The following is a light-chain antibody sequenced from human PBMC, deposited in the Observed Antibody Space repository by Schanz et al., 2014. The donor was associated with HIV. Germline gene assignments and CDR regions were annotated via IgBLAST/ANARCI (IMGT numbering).Light chain of an antibody. CDR1: SSNIGAGYD. Sequence: QSVLTQPPSLSGAPGQRVSLSCNGSSSNIGAGYDVHWYQHFPGTAPRLLIFDNDNRPSGVPDRISASKSGTSASLAITGLQAEDEADYYCQSYDSGLSGILFGGGTKLTVL. CDR2: DND. J-gene: IGLJ2*01. CDR3: QSYDSGLSGIL. V-gene: IGLV1-40*01.